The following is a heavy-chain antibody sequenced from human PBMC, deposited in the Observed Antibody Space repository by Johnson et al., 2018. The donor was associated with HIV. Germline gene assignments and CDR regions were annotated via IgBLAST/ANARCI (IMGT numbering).Heavy chain of an antibody. Sequence: VQLVESGGGLVKPGGSLRLSCAASGFTFSSYAMHWVRQAPGKGLEWVSGISWNSGSIGYADSVKGRFTISRDNAKNSLYLQMNSLRAEDTAVYYCARARDRSSSRDAFDIWGQGTMVTVSS. J-gene: IGHJ3*02. D-gene: IGHD6-13*01. CDR2: ISWNSGSI. V-gene: IGHV3-9*01. CDR1: GFTFSSYA. CDR3: ARARDRSSSRDAFDI.